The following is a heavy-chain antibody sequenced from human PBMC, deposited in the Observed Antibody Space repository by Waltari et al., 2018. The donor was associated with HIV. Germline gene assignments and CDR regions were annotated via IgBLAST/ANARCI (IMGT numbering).Heavy chain of an antibody. CDR2: IKSEDDGGTT. V-gene: IGHV3-15*01. D-gene: IGHD2-15*01. J-gene: IGHJ4*02. CDR1: GFTLSNSW. Sequence: EVQLVESGGGLVKAGASLRLPCEASGFTLSNSWVSGVRQAPGKGLEWLGRIKSEDDGGTTDYAAPVKGRFTISRDDSKNALYLQMNSLKTEDTALYYCTSTGGGITDYWGQGTLVTVSS. CDR3: TSTGGGITDY.